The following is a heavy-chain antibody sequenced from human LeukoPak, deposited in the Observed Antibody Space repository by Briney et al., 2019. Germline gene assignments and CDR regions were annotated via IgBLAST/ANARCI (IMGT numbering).Heavy chain of an antibody. J-gene: IGHJ4*02. CDR1: DDSMSSYY. D-gene: IGHD5-18*01. CDR3: ARRANTAPPYYFDY. V-gene: IGHV4-59*01. Sequence: SETLSLTCTVSDDSMSSYYWNWIRQPPGKGLEWIGYVYYSGGTNYSPSLKSRVTISLDTSKNQFSLKLSSVTAADTAVYYCARRANTAPPYYFDYWGQGTLVTVSS. CDR2: VYYSGGT.